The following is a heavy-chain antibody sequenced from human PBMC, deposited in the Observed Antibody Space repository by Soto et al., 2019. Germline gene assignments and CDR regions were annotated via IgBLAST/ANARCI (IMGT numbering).Heavy chain of an antibody. Sequence: SVKVSCKASGGTFSSYAISWVRQAPGQGLEWMGGIIPIFGTANYAQKFQGRVTITADESTSTTYMELSSLRSEDTAVYYCTATAMVSYYYYGMDVWGQGTTVTVSS. CDR2: IIPIFGTA. CDR1: GGTFSSYA. D-gene: IGHD5-18*01. CDR3: TATAMVSYYYYGMDV. V-gene: IGHV1-69*13. J-gene: IGHJ6*02.